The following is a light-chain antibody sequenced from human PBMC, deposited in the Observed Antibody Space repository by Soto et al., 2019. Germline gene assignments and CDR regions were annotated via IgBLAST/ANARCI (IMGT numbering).Light chain of an antibody. Sequence: EIVLTQSPATLSLSPGERATLSCRASQSVSSYLAWYQQKPGQAPRLLIYDASNRATGIPARFSGSGSGTDFTPSISSLEPEDFAVYYCQQRNTFGQGTKLEIK. CDR1: QSVSSY. V-gene: IGKV3-11*01. CDR2: DAS. CDR3: QQRNT. J-gene: IGKJ2*01.